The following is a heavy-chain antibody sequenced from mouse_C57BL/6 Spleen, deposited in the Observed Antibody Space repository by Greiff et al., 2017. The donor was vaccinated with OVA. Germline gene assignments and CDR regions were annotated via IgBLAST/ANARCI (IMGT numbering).Heavy chain of an antibody. CDR1: GYTFTSYG. J-gene: IGHJ2*01. CDR2: IYPRSGNT. D-gene: IGHD1-1*01. CDR3: ARVVLRSYYFDY. V-gene: IGHV1-81*01. Sequence: VQLQQSGAELARPGASVKLSCKASGYTFTSYGISWVKQRTGQGLEWIGEIYPRSGNTYYNEKFKGKATLTADKSSSTAYMELRSLTSEDSAVYFCARVVLRSYYFDYWGQGTTLTVSS.